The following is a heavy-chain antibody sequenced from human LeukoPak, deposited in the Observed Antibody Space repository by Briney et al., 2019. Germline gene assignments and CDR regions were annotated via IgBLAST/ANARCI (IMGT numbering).Heavy chain of an antibody. J-gene: IGHJ4*02. CDR2: INHSGNT. D-gene: IGHD7-27*01. CDR1: GGSFSGYY. Sequence: PSETLSLTCAVYGGSFSGYYWSWIRQPPGKGLEWIGEINHSGNTNYNPSLKSRVTISVDTSKNQFSLKLSSVTAADTAVYYCARHAVGTRIAGYWGQGNLVTVSS. V-gene: IGHV4-34*01. CDR3: ARHAVGTRIAGY.